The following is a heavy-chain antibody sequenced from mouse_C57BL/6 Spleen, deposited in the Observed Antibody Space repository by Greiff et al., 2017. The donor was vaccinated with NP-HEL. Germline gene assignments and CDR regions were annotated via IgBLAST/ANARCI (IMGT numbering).Heavy chain of an antibody. Sequence: VQLQQSGPELVKPGASVKISCKASGYTFTDYYMNWVKQSHGKSLEWIGDINPNNGGTSYNQKFKGKATLTVDKSSSTAYMELRSLTSEDSAVYYCARGYYGSRYWYFDVWGTGTTVTVSS. J-gene: IGHJ1*03. CDR2: INPNNGGT. CDR3: ARGYYGSRYWYFDV. CDR1: GYTFTDYY. D-gene: IGHD1-1*01. V-gene: IGHV1-26*01.